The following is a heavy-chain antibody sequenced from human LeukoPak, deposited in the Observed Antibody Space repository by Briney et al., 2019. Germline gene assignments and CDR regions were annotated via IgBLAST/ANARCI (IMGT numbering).Heavy chain of an antibody. CDR3: ARRVGATSRGKFDY. D-gene: IGHD1-26*01. J-gene: IGHJ4*02. CDR2: IYYSGST. CDR1: GGSISSYY. Sequence: PSETLSLTCTVSGGSISSYYWSWIRQPPGKGLEWIGYIYYSGSTNYNPSLKSRVTISVDTSKNQFSLKLSSVTAADTAVYYCARRVGATSRGKFDYWGQGTLVTVSS. V-gene: IGHV4-59*01.